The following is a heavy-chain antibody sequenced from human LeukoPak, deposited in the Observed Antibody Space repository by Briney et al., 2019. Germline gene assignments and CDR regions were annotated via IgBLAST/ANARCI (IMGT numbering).Heavy chain of an antibody. CDR2: IKQDGSEK. V-gene: IGHV3-7*01. CDR1: GFTFSSYW. D-gene: IGHD6-6*01. Sequence: GGSLRLSCAASGFTFSSYWMSWVRQAPGKGLEWVANIKQDGSEKYYADSVKGRFTISRDNSKNTLYLQMNSLRAEDTAVYYCARGSSIGYSSSSVFDYRGQGTLVTVSS. CDR3: ARGSSIGYSSSSVFDY. J-gene: IGHJ4*02.